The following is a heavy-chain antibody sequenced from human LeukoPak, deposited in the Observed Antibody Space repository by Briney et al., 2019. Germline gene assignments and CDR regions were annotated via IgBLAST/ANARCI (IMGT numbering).Heavy chain of an antibody. V-gene: IGHV4-4*07. CDR3: AREGCSSTSCRLDY. D-gene: IGHD2-2*01. CDR1: GGSISSYY. CDR2: IYTSGST. J-gene: IGHJ4*02. Sequence: SETLSLTCTVSGGSISSYYWSWIRQPAGKGLEWIGRIYTSGSTNYNPSLKSRVTMSVDTSKNQFSLKLSSVTAADTAVYYCAREGCSSTSCRLDYWGQGILVTVSS.